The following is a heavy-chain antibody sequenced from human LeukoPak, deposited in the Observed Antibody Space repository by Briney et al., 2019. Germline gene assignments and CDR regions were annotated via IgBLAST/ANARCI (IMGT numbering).Heavy chain of an antibody. Sequence: GRSLRLSCAASGFTFSTYEMNWVSQAPGKGMEWISYISSSGNSMYYADSVKGRFTVSRDNAKKSLYLQMNSLRAEDTAVYYCARVFTSGFDPWGQGTLVTVST. V-gene: IGHV3-48*03. CDR3: ARVFTSGFDP. J-gene: IGHJ5*02. CDR1: GFTFSTYE. CDR2: ISSSGNSM. D-gene: IGHD2/OR15-2a*01.